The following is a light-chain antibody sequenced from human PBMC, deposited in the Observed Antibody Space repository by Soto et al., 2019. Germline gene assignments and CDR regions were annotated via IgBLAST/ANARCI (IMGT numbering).Light chain of an antibody. CDR3: SSYAGSNTFVV. V-gene: IGLV2-8*01. J-gene: IGLJ2*01. Sequence: QSALTQPPSASGSPGQSVTISRTGTSSDVGGYNYVSWYQHHPGKAPKLMIYEVSKRPSGVPDRFSGSKSGNTASLTVSGLQAEDEADYYCSSYAGSNTFVVFGGGTKLTVL. CDR1: SSDVGGYNY. CDR2: EVS.